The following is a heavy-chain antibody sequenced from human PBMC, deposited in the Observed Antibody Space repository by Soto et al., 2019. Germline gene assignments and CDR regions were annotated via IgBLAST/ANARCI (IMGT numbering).Heavy chain of an antibody. CDR2: IYYSGST. CDR3: ARHTTADYGGNSDY. Sequence: QLQESGPGLVKPSETLSLTCTVSGGSISSSSYYWGWIRQPPGKGLEWIGSIYYSGSTYYNPSLKSRVTISVDTSKNQFSLKLSSVTAADTAVYYCARHTTADYGGNSDYWGQGTLVTVSS. V-gene: IGHV4-39*01. J-gene: IGHJ4*02. CDR1: GGSISSSSYY. D-gene: IGHD4-17*01.